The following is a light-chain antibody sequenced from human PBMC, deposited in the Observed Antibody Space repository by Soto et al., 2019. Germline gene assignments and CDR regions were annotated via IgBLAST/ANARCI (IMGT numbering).Light chain of an antibody. Sequence: QSALTQPASVSGSPGQSITISCTRSSTDFENYNLVSWYQHCPDKAPKLIIYEGTKRPSEISDRFSGSESDTTASLIISGLQPEDEDDYYCSSYAGSSASVVFGGGTKLTVL. CDR3: SSYAGSSASVV. CDR2: EGT. J-gene: IGLJ2*01. V-gene: IGLV2-23*01. CDR1: STDFENYNL.